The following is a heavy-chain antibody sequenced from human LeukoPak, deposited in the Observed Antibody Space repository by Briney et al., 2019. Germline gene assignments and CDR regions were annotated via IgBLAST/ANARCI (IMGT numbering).Heavy chain of an antibody. CDR2: IYYSGST. D-gene: IGHD3-9*01. CDR3: ARGFYDILTGYSLDY. Sequence: ASETLSLTCTVSGGPISSYYWSWIRQPPGKGLEWIGYIYYSGSTNYNPSLKSRVTISVDTSKNQFYLKLSSVTAADTAVYYCARGFYDILTGYSLDYWGQGTLVTVSS. J-gene: IGHJ4*02. CDR1: GGPISSYY. V-gene: IGHV4-59*01.